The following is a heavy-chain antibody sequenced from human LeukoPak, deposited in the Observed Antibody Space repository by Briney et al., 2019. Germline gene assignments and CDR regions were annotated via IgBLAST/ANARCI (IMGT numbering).Heavy chain of an antibody. V-gene: IGHV1-69*04. CDR1: GGTFSSYA. Sequence: ASVKVSCRASGGTFSSYAISWVRQAPGQGLEWMGRIIPILGIANYAQKFQGRVTITADKSTSTAYMELSSLRSEDTAVYYCARSRHGTTVTYYYYGMDVWGQGTTVTVSS. CDR3: ARSRHGTTVTYYYYGMDV. CDR2: IIPILGIA. J-gene: IGHJ6*02. D-gene: IGHD4-17*01.